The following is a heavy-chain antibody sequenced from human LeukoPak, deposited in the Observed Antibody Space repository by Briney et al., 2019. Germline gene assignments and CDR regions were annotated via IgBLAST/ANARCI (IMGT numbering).Heavy chain of an antibody. J-gene: IGHJ3*02. CDR2: IYTSGST. Sequence: SQTLSLTCTVSGGSISSGSYYWSWIRQPAGKGLEWIGRIYTSGSTNYNPSLKSRVTISVDTSKNQFSLKLSSVTAADTAVYYCAREGELMITFGGVIATDAFDIWGQGTMVTVSS. V-gene: IGHV4-61*02. D-gene: IGHD3-16*02. CDR3: AREGELMITFGGVIATDAFDI. CDR1: GGSISSGSYY.